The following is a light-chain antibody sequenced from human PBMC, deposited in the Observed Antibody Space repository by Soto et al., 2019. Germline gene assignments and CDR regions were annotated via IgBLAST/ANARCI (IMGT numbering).Light chain of an antibody. Sequence: DIQMTQSPSTLSASVGDRVTITCRASQSISSWLAWYQQKPGKAPKLLIYKASSLASGVPSRFSGSGSGTEFTLTSSRLQPDDVATYYCQQYNSLWTFGQGTKVEIK. CDR1: QSISSW. V-gene: IGKV1-5*03. J-gene: IGKJ1*01. CDR2: KAS. CDR3: QQYNSLWT.